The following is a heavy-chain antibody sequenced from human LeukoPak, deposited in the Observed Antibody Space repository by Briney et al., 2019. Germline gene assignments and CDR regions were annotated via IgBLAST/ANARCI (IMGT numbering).Heavy chain of an antibody. D-gene: IGHD2-8*01. CDR3: ARENGGSGDY. Sequence: GGSLRLSCATSGFTFSSYSMNWVRQAPGKGLEWASSISSSSSYIYYADSVKGRFTISRDNAKNSLYLQMNSLRAEDTAVYYCARENGGSGDYWGQGTLVTVSS. J-gene: IGHJ4*02. CDR1: GFTFSSYS. V-gene: IGHV3-21*01. CDR2: ISSSSSYI.